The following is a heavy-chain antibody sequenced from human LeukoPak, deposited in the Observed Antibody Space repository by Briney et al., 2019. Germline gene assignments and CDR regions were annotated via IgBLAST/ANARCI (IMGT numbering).Heavy chain of an antibody. J-gene: IGHJ4*02. CDR3: ARQHPNHYGDFDY. CDR2: IYPGDSDT. CDR1: GYSFTSYW. D-gene: IGHD4-17*01. V-gene: IGHV5-51*01. Sequence: GESLKISCKGSGYSFTSYWIGWVRQMPGKGLGWMGIIYPGDSDTRYSPSFQGQVTISADKSISTAYLRWSSLKASDTAMYYCARQHPNHYGDFDYWGQGTLVTVSS.